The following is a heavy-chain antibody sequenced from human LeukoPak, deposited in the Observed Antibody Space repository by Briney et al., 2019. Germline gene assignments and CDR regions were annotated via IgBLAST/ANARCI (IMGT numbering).Heavy chain of an antibody. Sequence: AASVKVSCKASGYTFTDYFMNWVRQAPGQGLEWMGWINPKSGGTVYAQKFQGRVTVTRDTSSSTAYMELSRLRFDDTVVYHCARGPRITIFGVVMANDAFDIWGQGTMVTVSS. CDR2: INPKSGGT. CDR1: GYTFTDYF. V-gene: IGHV1-2*02. J-gene: IGHJ3*02. D-gene: IGHD3-3*01. CDR3: ARGPRITIFGVVMANDAFDI.